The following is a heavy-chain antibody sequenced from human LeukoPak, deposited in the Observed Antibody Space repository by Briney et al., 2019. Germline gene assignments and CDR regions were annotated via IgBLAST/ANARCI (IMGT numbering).Heavy chain of an antibody. J-gene: IGHJ5*02. D-gene: IGHD6-6*01. CDR1: GGSFSGYY. V-gene: IGHV4-34*01. CDR3: ARGRYRAHIAARPSWFDP. Sequence: PSETLSLTCAVYGGSFSGYYWSWIRQPPGKGLEWIGEINHSGSTNYNPSLKSRVTISVDTSKNQFSLKLSSVTAADTAVYYCARGRYRAHIAARPSWFDPWGQGTLVTVSS. CDR2: INHSGST.